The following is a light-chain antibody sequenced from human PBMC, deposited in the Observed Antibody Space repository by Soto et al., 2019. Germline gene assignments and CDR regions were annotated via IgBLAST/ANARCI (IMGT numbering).Light chain of an antibody. CDR2: GAS. V-gene: IGKV3-15*01. CDR1: QSVSSN. J-gene: IGKJ2*01. Sequence: EIVMTQSPATLCVSPGERATLSCRASQSVSSNLAWYQQKPGQAPRLLIYGASTRAPGIPARFSGSGSGTEFTLTISSLQAEDSAVYYCQQYNDWPLYTFGQGTKLEIK. CDR3: QQYNDWPLYT.